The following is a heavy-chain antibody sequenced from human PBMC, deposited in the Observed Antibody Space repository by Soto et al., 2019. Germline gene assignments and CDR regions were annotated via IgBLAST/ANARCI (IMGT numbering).Heavy chain of an antibody. CDR1: GGSISSGGYS. J-gene: IGHJ5*02. D-gene: IGHD2-2*01. CDR3: ARGRRAINWFDP. Sequence: PSETLSLTCAVSGGSISSGGYSWSWIRQPPGKGLEWIGYIYHSGSTYYNPSLKSRVTISVDRSKNQFSLKLSSVTAADTAVYYCARGRRAINWFDPWGQGTLVTVSS. V-gene: IGHV4-30-2*01. CDR2: IYHSGST.